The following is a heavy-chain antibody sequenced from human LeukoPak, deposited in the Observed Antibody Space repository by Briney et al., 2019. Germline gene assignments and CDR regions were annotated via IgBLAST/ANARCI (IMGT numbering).Heavy chain of an antibody. J-gene: IGHJ4*02. CDR1: GFTFGDYV. V-gene: IGHV3-49*03. CDR3: TRWYYYDSSGYSYYFDY. Sequence: QPGRSLRLSCTASGFTFGDYVMSWLRQAPGKGLEWVGFIRSKAYGGTTEYAASVKGRSTVSRDDSKSIAYLQMNSLKTEDTAVYYCTRWYYYDSSGYSYYFDYWGQGTLVTVSS. CDR2: IRSKAYGGTT. D-gene: IGHD3-22*01.